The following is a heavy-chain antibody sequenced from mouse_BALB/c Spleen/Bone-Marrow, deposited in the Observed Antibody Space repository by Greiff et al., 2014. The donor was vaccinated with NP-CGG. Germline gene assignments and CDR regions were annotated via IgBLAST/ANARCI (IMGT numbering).Heavy chain of an antibody. Sequence: EVHLVESGGGLVKPGGSLKLSCAASGFTFSDYYMYWVRQTPEKRLEWVATISDGGSYTYYPDSVKGRFTISRDIAKNNLYLQMSSLKSEDTAMYYCARDRGVQGYAMDYWGQGTSVTVYS. J-gene: IGHJ4*01. CDR1: GFTFSDYY. CDR3: ARDRGVQGYAMDY. D-gene: IGHD2-14*01. CDR2: ISDGGSYT. V-gene: IGHV5-4*02.